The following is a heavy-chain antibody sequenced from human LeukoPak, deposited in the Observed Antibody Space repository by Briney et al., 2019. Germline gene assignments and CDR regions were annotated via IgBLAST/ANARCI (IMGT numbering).Heavy chain of an antibody. CDR2: IYYSGST. Sequence: PSETLSLTCTVSGGSISSYYWSWIRQPPGKGLEWIGYIYYSGSTNYNPSLKSRVTISVDTSKNQFSLKLSSVTAADTAVYYCARGRPCSGGSCYSLDTDWFDPWGQGTLVTVSS. CDR3: ARGRPCSGGSCYSLDTDWFDP. V-gene: IGHV4-59*12. J-gene: IGHJ5*02. CDR1: GGSISSYY. D-gene: IGHD2-15*01.